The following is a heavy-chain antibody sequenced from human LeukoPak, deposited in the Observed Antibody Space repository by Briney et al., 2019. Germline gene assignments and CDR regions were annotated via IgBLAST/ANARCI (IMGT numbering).Heavy chain of an antibody. CDR3: ARDGRIQLWSRFDP. Sequence: SETMSLTCAVYGGSFSGYYWSWIRQPPGKVLEWIGEINHSGSTNSNPSLTSRVTISVDTSKNQFSLKLSSVTAADTAVYYCARDGRIQLWSRFDPWGQGTLVTVSS. D-gene: IGHD5-18*01. CDR1: GGSFSGYY. CDR2: INHSGST. J-gene: IGHJ5*02. V-gene: IGHV4-34*01.